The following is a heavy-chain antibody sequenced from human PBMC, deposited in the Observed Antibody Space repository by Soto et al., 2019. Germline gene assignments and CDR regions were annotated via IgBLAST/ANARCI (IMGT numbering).Heavy chain of an antibody. CDR3: AELSGSYRPFDY. CDR1: GYSFTSYW. CDR2: IDPYDSNT. D-gene: IGHD1-26*01. J-gene: IGHJ4*02. V-gene: IGHV5-10-1*01. Sequence: PGESLKISCKGSGYSFTSYWISWVRQMPGKGLEWMGRIDPYDSNTIYSPSLQGHVTISADKSTNTAYLHWSSLKASDTAIYYCAELSGSYRPFDYWGQGTVVTVSS.